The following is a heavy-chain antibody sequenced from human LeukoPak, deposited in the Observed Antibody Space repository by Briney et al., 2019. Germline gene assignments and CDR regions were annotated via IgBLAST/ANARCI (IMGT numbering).Heavy chain of an antibody. CDR1: GGSFSGYY. CDR3: ARDGLLLGSPPPLDY. Sequence: SETLSLTCAVYGGSFSGYYWSWIRQPPGKGLEWIGEINHSGSTNYNPSLKSRVTISVDTSKNQFSLKLSSVTAADTAVYYCARDGLLLGSPPPLDYWGQGTLVTVSS. V-gene: IGHV4-34*01. CDR2: INHSGST. J-gene: IGHJ4*02. D-gene: IGHD7-27*01.